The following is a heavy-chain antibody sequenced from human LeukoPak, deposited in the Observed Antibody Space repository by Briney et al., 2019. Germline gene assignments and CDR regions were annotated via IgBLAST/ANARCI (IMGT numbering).Heavy chain of an antibody. CDR1: GFTFSDYY. D-gene: IGHD3-9*01. CDR2: ISSSGSTI. V-gene: IGHV3-11*04. CDR3: ARAQGYFDWLSELVGDYYYYYMDV. J-gene: IGHJ6*03. Sequence: GGSLRLSCAASGFTFSDYYMSWIRQAPGKGLEWVSYISSSGSTIYYADSVKGRFTISRDNAKNSLYLQMNSLRAEDTAVYYCARAQGYFDWLSELVGDYYYYYMDVWGKGTTVTVSS.